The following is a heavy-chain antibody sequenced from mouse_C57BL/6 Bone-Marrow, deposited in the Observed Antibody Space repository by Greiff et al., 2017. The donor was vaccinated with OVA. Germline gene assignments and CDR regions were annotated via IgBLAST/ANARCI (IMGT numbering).Heavy chain of an antibody. D-gene: IGHD1-1*01. CDR3: ARFITTVVDYYAMDY. V-gene: IGHV3-6*01. CDR1: GYSITSGYY. Sequence: VQLKESGPGLVKPSQSLSLTCSVTGYSITSGYYWNWIRQFPGNKLEWMGYISYDGSNNYNPSLKNRISITRDTSKNQFFLKLNSVTTEDTATYYCARFITTVVDYYAMDYWGQGTSVTVSS. CDR2: ISYDGSN. J-gene: IGHJ4*01.